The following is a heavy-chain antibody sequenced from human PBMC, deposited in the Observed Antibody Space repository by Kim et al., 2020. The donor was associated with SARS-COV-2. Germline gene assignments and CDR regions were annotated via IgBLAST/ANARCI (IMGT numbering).Heavy chain of an antibody. D-gene: IGHD4-17*01. J-gene: IGHJ4*02. CDR1: GFTFSNYG. Sequence: GGSLRLSCAASGFTFSNYGIHWVRQAPGKGLEWVSVISYDGSKTYYADSVKGRFTIARDNSKGTSYLQMNSLRAEDTAVYYCAKAGPIMTVTPKGDYLQYWGQGILVTVSS. CDR2: ISYDGSKT. V-gene: IGHV3-30*18. CDR3: AKAGPIMTVTPKGDYLQY.